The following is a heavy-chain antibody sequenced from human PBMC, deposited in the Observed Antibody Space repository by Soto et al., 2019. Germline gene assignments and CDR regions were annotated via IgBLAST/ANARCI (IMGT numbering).Heavy chain of an antibody. Sequence: ASVKVSCKASGYPFTGYYMHWVRQAPGHGLEWMGWINPNTGGTNFAQKFRGRVTMTRDTSITTVYTELSRLRSDDTAVYYCARDPSSSWNFLGNYFDYWGQGTLVTVSS. V-gene: IGHV1-2*02. CDR2: INPNTGGT. CDR1: GYPFTGYY. J-gene: IGHJ4*02. CDR3: ARDPSSSWNFLGNYFDY. D-gene: IGHD6-13*01.